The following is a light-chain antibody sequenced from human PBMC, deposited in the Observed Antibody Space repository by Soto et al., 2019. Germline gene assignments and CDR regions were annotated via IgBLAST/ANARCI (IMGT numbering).Light chain of an antibody. Sequence: VVMTQSPLSLPVTLGQPASISCRSSQSLLYSDGNTYLNWFQQRPGQSPRRLIYKVSNRDSGVPDRFSGSGSGTDFTLKISRVEAEDVGVYYGMQGTHWPPTFGQATKVEI. CDR2: KVS. J-gene: IGKJ1*01. CDR3: MQGTHWPPT. CDR1: QSLLYSDGNTY. V-gene: IGKV2-30*01.